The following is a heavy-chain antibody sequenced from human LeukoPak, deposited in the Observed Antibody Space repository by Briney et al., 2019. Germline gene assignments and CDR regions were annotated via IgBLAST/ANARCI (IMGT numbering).Heavy chain of an antibody. CDR1: GFTFTNYW. J-gene: IGHJ3*02. Sequence: PGGSLRLSCAASGFTFTNYWMSWVRQAPGKGLEWVANIKQDGSEKYYVDSVKGRFTISRDNAKNSLYPQMNSLRAEDTAVYYCARDRDAFDIWGQGTMVTVSS. CDR3: ARDRDAFDI. CDR2: IKQDGSEK. V-gene: IGHV3-7*01.